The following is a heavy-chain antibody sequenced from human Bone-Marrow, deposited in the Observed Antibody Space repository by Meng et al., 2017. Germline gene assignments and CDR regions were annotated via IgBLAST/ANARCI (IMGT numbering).Heavy chain of an antibody. CDR1: GFTFSSYA. D-gene: IGHD4-23*01. J-gene: IGHJ4*02. CDR2: ISYDGSNK. Sequence: GESLKISCAASGFTFSSYAMHWVRQAPGKGLEWVAVISYDGSNKYYADSVKGRFTISRDNSKNTLYLQMNSLRAEYTAVYYCARVGYGGNSDYFDYWGQGTLVTVSS. CDR3: ARVGYGGNSDYFDY. V-gene: IGHV3-30*04.